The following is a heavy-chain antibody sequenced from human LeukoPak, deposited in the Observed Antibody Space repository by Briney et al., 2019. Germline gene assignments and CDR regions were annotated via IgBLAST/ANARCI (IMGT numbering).Heavy chain of an antibody. J-gene: IGHJ4*02. CDR3: TRSGTGGDY. V-gene: IGHV3-73*01. CDR2: IRSKANSYAT. CDR1: GFTFSGSA. Sequence: PGGSLKLSCAASGFTFSGSAMHWVRQASGKGLEWVGRIRSKANSYATAYAASVKGRFTISRDDSKNTAYLQMNSLKTEDTAVYYCTRSGTGGDYWDQGTLVTVSS. D-gene: IGHD7-27*01.